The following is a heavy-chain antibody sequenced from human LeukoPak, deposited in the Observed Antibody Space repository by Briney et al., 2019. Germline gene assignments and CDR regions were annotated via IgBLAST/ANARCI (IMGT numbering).Heavy chain of an antibody. V-gene: IGHV4-59*13. D-gene: IGHD2-15*01. Sequence: SETLSLTCTVSGGSINSYYWSWIRQPPGKELEWSGYIYYSGSTNYNPSLKSRVTISVETSKNQFSLILNSVTAADTAVYYCARYSNAYSGARWFDHWGQGTLVTVSS. CDR2: IYYSGST. J-gene: IGHJ5*02. CDR1: GGSINSYY. CDR3: ARYSNAYSGARWFDH.